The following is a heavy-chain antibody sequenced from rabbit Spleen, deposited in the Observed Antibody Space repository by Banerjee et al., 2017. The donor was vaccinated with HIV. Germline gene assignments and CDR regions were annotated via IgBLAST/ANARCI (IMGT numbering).Heavy chain of an antibody. Sequence: QEQLVESGGGLVQPEGSLTLTCTASGFSLSNYWIYWVRQAPGKGLEWIGCIYTGSGSTWYASWAKGRFTISRASSTPVALQMTSLTAADTATYFCARDLAGVIGWNFSLWGPGTLVTVS. CDR2: IYTGSGST. CDR3: ARDLAGVIGWNFSL. CDR1: GFSLSNYW. J-gene: IGHJ4*01. D-gene: IGHD4-1*01. V-gene: IGHV1S45*01.